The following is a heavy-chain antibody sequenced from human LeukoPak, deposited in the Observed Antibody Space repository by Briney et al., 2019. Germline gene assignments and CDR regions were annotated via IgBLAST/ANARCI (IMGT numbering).Heavy chain of an antibody. Sequence: GGSLRLSCAASGFTFSSYWMNWARQAPGKGLEWVASINHNGNVNYYVDSVKGRFTISRDNAKNSLYLQMSNLRAEDTAVYFCARGGGLAVWGQGATVTVSS. CDR1: GFTFSSYW. CDR2: INHNGNVN. CDR3: ARGGGLAV. D-gene: IGHD3-16*01. J-gene: IGHJ6*02. V-gene: IGHV3-7*03.